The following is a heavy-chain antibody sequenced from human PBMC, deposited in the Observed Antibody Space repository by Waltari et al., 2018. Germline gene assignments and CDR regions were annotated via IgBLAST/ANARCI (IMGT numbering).Heavy chain of an antibody. CDR1: GYTFATFD. V-gene: IGHV1-8*03. D-gene: IGHD3-9*01. CDR3: ARAAGITHHEVLTGDYKGPYFDT. J-gene: IGHJ4*02. CDR2: MNPNSGFT. Sequence: QVQLEQSGAEVKKPGASVRVSCKASGYTFATFDLNWVRQATGQGLEWVGRMNPNSGFTDYAQNFHGRVTITRDASISTAYMELSSLRSEDTAVYYCARAAGITHHEVLTGDYKGPYFDTWGQGTLVTVSS.